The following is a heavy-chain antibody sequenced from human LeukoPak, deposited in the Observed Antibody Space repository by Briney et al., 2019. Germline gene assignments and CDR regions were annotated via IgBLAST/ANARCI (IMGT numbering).Heavy chain of an antibody. Sequence: PGGSLRLSCAASGFTFSSYGMSWVRQAPGKGLEWVANIKQGGSEKFSVDSVKGRFTISRDNAKNSLFLQMNSLRADDTAVYYCARGMISSLSPRGAFDIWGQGTMVTVSS. CDR1: GFTFSSYG. V-gene: IGHV3-7*01. J-gene: IGHJ3*02. CDR2: IKQGGSEK. D-gene: IGHD6-6*01. CDR3: ARGMISSLSPRGAFDI.